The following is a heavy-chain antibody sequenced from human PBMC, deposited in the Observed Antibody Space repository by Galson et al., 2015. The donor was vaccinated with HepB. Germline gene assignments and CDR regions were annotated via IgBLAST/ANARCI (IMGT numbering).Heavy chain of an antibody. J-gene: IGHJ2*01. V-gene: IGHV5-10-1*01. CDR3: ARHEGQAGSLGYFDL. CDR2: IDPGDSYT. D-gene: IGHD1-26*01. Sequence: QSGAEVKKPGESLKISCTASGYRFPDYWISWVRQKPGKGLEWMGRIDPGDSYTYYNPSFRGQATISVDKSATTAYLQWSSLKASDSAMYFCARHEGQAGSLGYFDLWGRGTVVIVTS. CDR1: GYRFPDYW.